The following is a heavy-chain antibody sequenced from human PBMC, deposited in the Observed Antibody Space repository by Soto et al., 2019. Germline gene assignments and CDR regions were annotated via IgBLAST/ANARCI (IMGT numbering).Heavy chain of an antibody. V-gene: IGHV4-4*02. Sequence: SETLSLTCAVSGGSVSSTYWWSWVRQPPGKGLEWIGEIYHSGSANYNPSLKSRVTISVDNSKNQFSLNLNSVTAADTAVYYCARYDAASGTYYFDYWGQGTLVTVSS. J-gene: IGHJ4*02. CDR3: ARYDAASGTYYFDY. CDR1: GGSVSSTYW. CDR2: IYHSGSA. D-gene: IGHD6-13*01.